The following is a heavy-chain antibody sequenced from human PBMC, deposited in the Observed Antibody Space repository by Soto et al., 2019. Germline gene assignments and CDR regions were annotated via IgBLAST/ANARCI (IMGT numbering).Heavy chain of an antibody. V-gene: IGHV3-9*01. CDR1: GFTFDDYA. Sequence: EVQLVESGGGLVQPGRSLRLSCAASGFTFDDYAMHWVRQAPGKGLEWVSGISWNSGSIGYADSVKGRFTISRDNAKNSLYLQMNSLRAEDTALYYCAKDLGWGYYYGMDVWGQGTTVTVSS. CDR2: ISWNSGSI. D-gene: IGHD3-16*01. CDR3: AKDLGWGYYYGMDV. J-gene: IGHJ6*02.